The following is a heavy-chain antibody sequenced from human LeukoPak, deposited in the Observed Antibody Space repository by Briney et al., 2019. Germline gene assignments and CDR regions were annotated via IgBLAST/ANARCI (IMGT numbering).Heavy chain of an antibody. Sequence: GGSLRLSCAASGFTFSSYSMNWVRQAPGKGLEWVSYISSSSSTIYYADSVKGRFTFSRDNGKNSLYLQMNSLRAEDTAVYYCARSFSDFWNGYHYYYYYYMDVWGKGTTVTVSS. CDR1: GFTFSSYS. D-gene: IGHD3-3*01. CDR2: ISSSSSTI. J-gene: IGHJ6*03. V-gene: IGHV3-48*01. CDR3: ARSFSDFWNGYHYYYYYYMDV.